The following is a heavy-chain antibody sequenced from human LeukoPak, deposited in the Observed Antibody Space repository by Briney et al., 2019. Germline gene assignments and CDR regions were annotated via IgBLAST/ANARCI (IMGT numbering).Heavy chain of an antibody. CDR2: VYYSGST. D-gene: IGHD2-15*01. J-gene: IGHJ4*02. CDR1: GGSIGSYY. V-gene: IGHV4-59*01. Sequence: SETLSLTCTVTGGSIGSYYWSWIRRPPGKGLEWIGYVYYSGSTNYNPSLKSRVTISVDTSKNQLSLKLTSVTAADTAVYYCARDRGDITPTTVFDYWGQGTLVTASS. CDR3: ARDRGDITPTTVFDY.